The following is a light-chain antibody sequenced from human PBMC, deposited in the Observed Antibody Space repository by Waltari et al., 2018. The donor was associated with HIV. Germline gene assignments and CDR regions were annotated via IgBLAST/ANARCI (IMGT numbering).Light chain of an antibody. CDR1: STDVAIYDF. V-gene: IGLV2-8*01. Sequence: QSALTQPPSASGPPRQSVTISCTGTSTDVAIYDFVSWYQLHPGNVPKLIIYEVTKRPSGVAVRFSGSKSGNTASLTVSGLQNDDEADYYCSSYAANNTYVIFGGGTKLTVL. J-gene: IGLJ2*01. CDR2: EVT. CDR3: SSYAANNTYVI.